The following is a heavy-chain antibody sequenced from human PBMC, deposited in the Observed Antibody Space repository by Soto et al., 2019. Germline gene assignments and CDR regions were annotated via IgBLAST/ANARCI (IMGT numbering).Heavy chain of an antibody. CDR3: AREVIVVVITPGDYYGMDV. CDR1: GFTFSSYG. J-gene: IGHJ6*02. CDR2: IWYDGSNK. D-gene: IGHD3-22*01. V-gene: IGHV3-33*01. Sequence: GGSLRLSCAASGFTFSSYGMHWVRQAPGKGLEWVAVIWYDGSNKYYADSVKGRFTISRDNSKNTLYLQMNSLRAEDTAVYYCAREVIVVVITPGDYYGMDVWGQGTTVTVSS.